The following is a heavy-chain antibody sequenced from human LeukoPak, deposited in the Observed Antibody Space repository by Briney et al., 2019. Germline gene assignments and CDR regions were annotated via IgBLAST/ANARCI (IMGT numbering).Heavy chain of an antibody. CDR1: GGPISSSSYY. CDR3: ARYYYGSGSLLFDY. D-gene: IGHD3-10*01. V-gene: IGHV4-39*01. J-gene: IGHJ4*02. Sequence: SETLSLTCTVSGGPISSSSYYWGWIRQPPGKGLEWIGSIYHSESTYYNPPLKSRVTISVDTSKNQFSLKLSSVTAADTAVYYCARYYYGSGSLLFDYWGQGTLVTVSS. CDR2: IYHSEST.